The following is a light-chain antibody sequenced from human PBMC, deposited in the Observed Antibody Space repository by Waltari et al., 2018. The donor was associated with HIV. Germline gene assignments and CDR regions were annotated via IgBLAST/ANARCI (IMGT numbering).Light chain of an antibody. Sequence: DLQITQSPSSLSASVGDRVTIPCRASQSISSYLNWYQQKPGKAPKLLIYAASSLQSGVPSRFSGSGSGTDFTLTISSLQPEDFATYYCQQSYSTPPLTFGGGTKVEIK. CDR3: QQSYSTPPLT. CDR1: QSISSY. CDR2: AAS. J-gene: IGKJ4*01. V-gene: IGKV1-39*01.